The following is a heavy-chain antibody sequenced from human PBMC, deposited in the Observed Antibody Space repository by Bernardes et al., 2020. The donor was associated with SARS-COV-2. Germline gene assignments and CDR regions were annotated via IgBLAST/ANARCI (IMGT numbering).Heavy chain of an antibody. CDR3: TRGQNLVSRASRPVFGMDV. J-gene: IGHJ6*02. Sequence: GGSLRLSCAASGFTFGDYAMHWVRQAPGKGLQWVSGITSDSGNIVYADSVEGRFTISRDNAKNSLYLQMNGLRAEDTALYYCTRGQNLVSRASRPVFGMDVWGQGTTVTVSS. V-gene: IGHV3-9*01. CDR1: GFTFGDYA. D-gene: IGHD6-13*01. CDR2: ITSDSGNI.